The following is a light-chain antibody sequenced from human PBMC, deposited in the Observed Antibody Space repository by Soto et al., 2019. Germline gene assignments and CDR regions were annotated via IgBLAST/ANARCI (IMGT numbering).Light chain of an antibody. CDR1: QDITSR. V-gene: IGKV1-12*01. J-gene: IGKJ4*01. Sequence: DIQITHSPSSVSGSVVDRVTITFLASQDITSRLAWYQQKPGKAPKLLIYDAFNLQSGVPSRFSGSQSGTDLTLTISSLQPEDFATYYCQKAKSFPLTFGGGTKVDIK. CDR3: QKAKSFPLT. CDR2: DAF.